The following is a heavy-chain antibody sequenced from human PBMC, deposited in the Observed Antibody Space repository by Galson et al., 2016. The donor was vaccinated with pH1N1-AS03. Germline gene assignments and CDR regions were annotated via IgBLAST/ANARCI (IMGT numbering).Heavy chain of an antibody. J-gene: IGHJ3*02. CDR3: ARPLAVTDAFDI. V-gene: IGHV4-39*01. CDR1: GDSISSSRFY. CDR2: IYYSGTT. D-gene: IGHD2-21*02. Sequence: LSLTCKVSGDSISSSRFYWGWIRQPPGKGLEWIGSIYYSGTTYYTSSLKSRVTISVDTSKNEFSQRLTSVTAADTAVYYCARPLAVTDAFDIWGQGTMVTIS.